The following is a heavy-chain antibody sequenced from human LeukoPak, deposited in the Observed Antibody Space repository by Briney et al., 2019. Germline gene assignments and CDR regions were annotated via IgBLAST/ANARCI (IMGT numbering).Heavy chain of an antibody. J-gene: IGHJ5*02. V-gene: IGHV1-2*02. CDR1: GYTFTGYY. CDR3: ARDFGTIFGVVSNWFDP. Sequence: ASVKVSCKASGYTFTGYYMHWVRQAPGQGLKWMGWINPNSGGTNYAQKFQGRVTMTRDTSISTAYMELSRLRSDDTAVYYCARDFGTIFGVVSNWFDPWGQGTLVTVSS. CDR2: INPNSGGT. D-gene: IGHD3-3*01.